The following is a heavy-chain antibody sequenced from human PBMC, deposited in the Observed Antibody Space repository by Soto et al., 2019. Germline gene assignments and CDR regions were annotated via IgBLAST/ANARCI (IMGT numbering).Heavy chain of an antibody. CDR3: ARDRAVNYYDSSGYYYVYYYGMDV. CDR2: ISSSGSTI. Sequence: EVQLVESGGGLVQPGGSLRLSCAASGFTFSSYEMNWVRQAPGKGLEWVSYISSSGSTIYYADSVKGRFTISRDNAKNSLYLQMNSLRAEDTAVYYCARDRAVNYYDSSGYYYVYYYGMDVWGQGTTVTVSS. J-gene: IGHJ6*02. D-gene: IGHD3-22*01. V-gene: IGHV3-48*03. CDR1: GFTFSSYE.